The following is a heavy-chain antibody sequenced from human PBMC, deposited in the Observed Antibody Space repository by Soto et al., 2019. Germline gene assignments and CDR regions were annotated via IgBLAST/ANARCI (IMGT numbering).Heavy chain of an antibody. J-gene: IGHJ6*02. CDR2: ISYDGSNI. CDR3: ARSQMERRRYGMDV. CDR1: GFTFSTYA. V-gene: IGHV3-30-3*01. D-gene: IGHD1-1*01. Sequence: QAQLVESGGGVVQPGRSLRLSCAASGFTFSTYAMHWVRQAPGKGLEWVAVISYDGSNIYYADSVKGRFTISRDNSKNTLHLQMDSLRPDDTDVYYCARSQMERRRYGMDVWGQGTTVTVSS.